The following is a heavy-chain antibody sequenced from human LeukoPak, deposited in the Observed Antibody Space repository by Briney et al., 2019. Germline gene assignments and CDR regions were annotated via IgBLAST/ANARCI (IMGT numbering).Heavy chain of an antibody. CDR3: ARPRSLMSRDAFDI. CDR1: GYTFTSYY. J-gene: IGHJ3*02. CDR2: INPSGGNT. Sequence: ASVKVSCKASGYTFTSYYMHWVRQAPGQGLEWMGIINPSGGNTNYAQKLQGRVTMTTDTSTSTVYLELRSLRSDDTAVYYCARPRSLMSRDAFDIWGQGTMVTVSS. D-gene: IGHD3-16*01. V-gene: IGHV1-46*01.